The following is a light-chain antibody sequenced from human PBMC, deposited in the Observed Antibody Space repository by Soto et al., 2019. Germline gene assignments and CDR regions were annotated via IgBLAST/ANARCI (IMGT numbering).Light chain of an antibody. CDR1: QSVSSSY. J-gene: IGKJ5*01. CDR3: QQYGGSPAIT. Sequence: EIVLTQSPATLSLSPGERATLSCRASQSVSSSYLAWYQQKPGQAPGLLIYGASSRATGIPDRFRASASGTDFTLTISRLEPEDFAVYFCQQYGGSPAITFGQGTRLEIK. V-gene: IGKV3-20*01. CDR2: GAS.